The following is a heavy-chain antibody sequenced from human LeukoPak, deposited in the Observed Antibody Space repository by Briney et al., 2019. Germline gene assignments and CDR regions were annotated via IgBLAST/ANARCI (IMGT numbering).Heavy chain of an antibody. Sequence: GESLKISCKGSGYSFTNYWIGWVRQMPGKGLECMGIIYPGDSDTIYSPSFQGQVTISADKSISTAYLQWSSLKTSDTAIYYCARAERSGTYPLVWFVPWGQGTLVTVSS. CDR1: GYSFTNYW. D-gene: IGHD3-10*01. CDR2: IYPGDSDT. CDR3: ARAERSGTYPLVWFVP. V-gene: IGHV5-51*01. J-gene: IGHJ5*02.